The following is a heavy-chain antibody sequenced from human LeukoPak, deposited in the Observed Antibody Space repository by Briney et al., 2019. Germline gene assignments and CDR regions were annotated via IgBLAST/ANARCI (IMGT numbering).Heavy chain of an antibody. CDR3: ARVVKYSSSSWYRSDYYYYYMDV. CDR1: GGSSSSSSYY. Sequence: SETLSLTCTVSGGSSSSSSYYWGWIRQPPGKGLEWIGSIYYSGSAYYNPSLKSRVTISVDTSKNQFSLKLSSVTAADTAVYYCARVVKYSSSSWYRSDYYYYYMDVWGKGTTVTVSS. D-gene: IGHD6-6*01. V-gene: IGHV4-39*07. CDR2: IYYSGSA. J-gene: IGHJ6*03.